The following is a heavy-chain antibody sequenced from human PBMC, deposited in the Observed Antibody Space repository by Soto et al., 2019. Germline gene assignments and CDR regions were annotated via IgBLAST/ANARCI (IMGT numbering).Heavy chain of an antibody. CDR2: IVPLNGST. CDR3: ARDSGQGYYYEMDGFYDFDF. CDR1: GGTFNGFA. Sequence: QVQLVQSGAEVRKPGSSVKVSCKSSGGTFNGFAFSWVRQAPGEGLEWVGGIVPLNGSTTYTQKFRGRVAITADDSTGTVYMELSSLRSEATAIYYCARDSGQGYYYEMDGFYDFDFWGQGTVVSVSS. D-gene: IGHD3-22*01. J-gene: IGHJ4*02. V-gene: IGHV1-69*01.